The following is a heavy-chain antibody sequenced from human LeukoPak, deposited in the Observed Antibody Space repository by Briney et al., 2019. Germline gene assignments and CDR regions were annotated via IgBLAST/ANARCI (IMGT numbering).Heavy chain of an antibody. CDR3: ARSSRIWRTAIDY. CDR2: ISYDGSNK. Sequence: GGSLRLSCAASGFTFSSYAMHWVRQAPGKGLEWVAVISYDGSNKYYADSVKGRFTISRDNSKNTLYLQMNSLRAEDTAVYYCARSSRIWRTAIDYWGQGTLVTVSS. D-gene: IGHD6-13*01. J-gene: IGHJ4*02. V-gene: IGHV3-30-3*01. CDR1: GFTFSSYA.